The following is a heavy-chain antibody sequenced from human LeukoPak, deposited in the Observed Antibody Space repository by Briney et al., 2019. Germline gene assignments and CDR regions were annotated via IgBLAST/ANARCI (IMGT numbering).Heavy chain of an antibody. CDR1: GGSINSYC. V-gene: IGHV4-4*07. D-gene: IGHD5-24*01. J-gene: IGHJ4*02. CDR3: ARGRYNYGFRGLDY. Sequence: PSETLSLTCNVSGGSINSYCWNWIRQLAGKGLEWIGRVYTSGSTNCNPSLKSRVTMSVDTSKNQFSLKLTSVTAADTAVYYCARGRYNYGFRGLDYWGQGTLVTVSS. CDR2: VYTSGST.